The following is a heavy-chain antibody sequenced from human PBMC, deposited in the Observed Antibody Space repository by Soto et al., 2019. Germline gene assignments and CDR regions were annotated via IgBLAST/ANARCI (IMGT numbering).Heavy chain of an antibody. Sequence: SGFAVCIKKKCGSLIRQPPGKALEWLALIDWDDDKYYSTSLKTRLTISKDTSKNQVVLTMTNMDPVDTVSYYCGREYINRGMDVWGQGTSVT. CDR3: GREYINRGMDV. D-gene: IGHD6-6*01. CDR2: IDWDDDK. J-gene: IGHJ6*02. V-gene: IGHV2-70*01. CDR1: GFAVCIKKKC.